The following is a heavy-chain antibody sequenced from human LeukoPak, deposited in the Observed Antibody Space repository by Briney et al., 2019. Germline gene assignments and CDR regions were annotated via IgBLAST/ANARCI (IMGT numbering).Heavy chain of an antibody. Sequence: SETLSLTXAVYGGSFSGYYWSWIRQPPGKGLGWIGEINHSGSTNYNPSLKSRVTISVDTSKNQFSLKLSSVTAADTAVYYCARDIVVVPAAYSLSYYYYYMDVWGKGTMVTVSS. CDR1: GGSFSGYY. CDR3: ARDIVVVPAAYSLSYYYYYMDV. D-gene: IGHD2-2*01. J-gene: IGHJ6*03. CDR2: INHSGST. V-gene: IGHV4-34*01.